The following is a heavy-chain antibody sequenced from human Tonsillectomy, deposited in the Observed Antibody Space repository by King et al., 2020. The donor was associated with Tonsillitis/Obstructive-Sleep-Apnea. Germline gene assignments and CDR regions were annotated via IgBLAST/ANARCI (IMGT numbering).Heavy chain of an antibody. D-gene: IGHD3-22*01. V-gene: IGHV3-21*01. CDR2: ISSSSYI. CDR1: GFTFSSYS. J-gene: IGHJ4*02. Sequence: VQLVESGGGLVKPGGSLRLSCAASGFTFSSYSMNWVRQAPGKGLEWVSSISSSSYIYYADSVKGRFTISRDNAKNSLYLQMNSLRAEDTAVYYCARDIPFFSSGYTHWGQGTLVTVSS. CDR3: ARDIPFFSSGYTH.